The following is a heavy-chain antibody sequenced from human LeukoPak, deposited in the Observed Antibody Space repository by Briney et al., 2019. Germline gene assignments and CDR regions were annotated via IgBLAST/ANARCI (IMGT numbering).Heavy chain of an antibody. CDR1: GYTFTSYG. J-gene: IGHJ4*02. CDR3: ARKAGMATVELYYFDY. CDR2: ISAYNGNT. D-gene: IGHD5-24*01. V-gene: IGHV1-18*01. Sequence: GASVKVSCKASGYTFTSYGISWVRQAPGQGLEWMGWISAYNGNTNYAQKLQGRVTMTTDTSTSTAYMELSSLRSEDTAVYYCARKAGMATVELYYFDYWGQGTLVTVSS.